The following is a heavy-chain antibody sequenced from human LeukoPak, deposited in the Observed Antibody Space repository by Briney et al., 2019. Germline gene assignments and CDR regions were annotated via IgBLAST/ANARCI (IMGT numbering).Heavy chain of an antibody. CDR3: AKELVESIAVAAFDY. CDR1: GFTFSSYG. D-gene: IGHD6-19*01. CDR2: ISGSGGST. J-gene: IGHJ4*02. Sequence: GGSLRLSCAASGFTFSSYGMSWVRQAPGKGLEWVSAISGSGGSTYYADSVKGRFTISRDNSKNTLYLQMNSLRAEDTAVYYCAKELVESIAVAAFDYWGQGTLVTVSS. V-gene: IGHV3-23*01.